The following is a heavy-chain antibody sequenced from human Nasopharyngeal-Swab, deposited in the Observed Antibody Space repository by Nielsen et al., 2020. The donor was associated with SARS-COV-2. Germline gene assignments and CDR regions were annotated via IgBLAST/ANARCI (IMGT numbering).Heavy chain of an antibody. CDR2: FSYTGIT. J-gene: IGHJ4*02. V-gene: IGHV4-61*01. CDR1: GGSISSGSIRSYD. D-gene: IGHD1-26*01. Sequence: ESLKISCTVSGGSISSGSIRSYDWSWIRQPPGKGLEWIGYFSYTGITNYNPSLKSRVTISVDMSKNQFSLKLSSVAAADTAVYYCAREVVGGLVDSWGQGTLVTVSS. CDR3: AREVVGGLVDS.